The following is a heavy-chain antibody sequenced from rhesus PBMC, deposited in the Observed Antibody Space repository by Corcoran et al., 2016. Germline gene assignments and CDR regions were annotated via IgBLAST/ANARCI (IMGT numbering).Heavy chain of an antibody. CDR3: ARAGWNYYYFDY. V-gene: IGHV4-106*01. D-gene: IGHD1-1*01. J-gene: IGHJ4*01. Sequence: QVLLQESGPGLVKPSETLSLTCAVSGGSISDSYYWSWIRQPPGKGLEWIGYIYGSGVGTSYNPSLKCRFTIATDPSKNQFALKLSSVTSADTAVYYCARAGWNYYYFDYWGQGVLVTVSS. CDR2: IYGSGVGT. CDR1: GGSISDSYY.